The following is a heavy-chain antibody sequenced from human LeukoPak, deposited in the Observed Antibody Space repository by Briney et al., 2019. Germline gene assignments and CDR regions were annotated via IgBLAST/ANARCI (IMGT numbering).Heavy chain of an antibody. CDR2: ISGSGGST. V-gene: IGHV3-23*01. CDR3: AKSAYSSGWSPSDY. CDR1: GFTFSSYA. Sequence: GGSLRLSCAASGFTFSSYAMSWVRQAPGKGLEWVPAISGSGGSTYYADSVKGRFTISRDNSKNTLYLQMNSLRAEDTAVYYCAKSAYSSGWSPSDYWGQGTLVTVSS. D-gene: IGHD6-19*01. J-gene: IGHJ4*02.